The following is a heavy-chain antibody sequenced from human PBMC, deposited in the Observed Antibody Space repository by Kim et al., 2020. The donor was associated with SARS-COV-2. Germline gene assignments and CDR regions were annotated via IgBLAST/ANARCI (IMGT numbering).Heavy chain of an antibody. CDR2: IYYSGST. Sequence: SETLSLTCTVSGGSISSGGYYWSWIRQHPGKGLEWIGYIYYSGSTYYNPSLKSRVTISVDTSKNQFSLKLSSVTAADTAVYYCARAFPDHRKGIFFFDYWGQGTLVTVSS. J-gene: IGHJ4*02. V-gene: IGHV4-31*03. D-gene: IGHD3-3*01. CDR1: GGSISSGGYY. CDR3: ARAFPDHRKGIFFFDY.